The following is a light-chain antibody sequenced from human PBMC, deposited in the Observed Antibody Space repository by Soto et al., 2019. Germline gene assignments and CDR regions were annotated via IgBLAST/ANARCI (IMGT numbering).Light chain of an antibody. V-gene: IGLV3-21*04. Sequence: SYELTQPPSVSVAPGKTASMSCGGNDIGSKGVHWYQQKPGQAPVLVIYSDADLPPVIPERFSGSNSANLATLTITRVEAGDEADYYCQVWDSGSSHVVXGGGTKLTVL. CDR1: DIGSKG. J-gene: IGLJ2*01. CDR3: QVWDSGSSHVV. CDR2: SDA.